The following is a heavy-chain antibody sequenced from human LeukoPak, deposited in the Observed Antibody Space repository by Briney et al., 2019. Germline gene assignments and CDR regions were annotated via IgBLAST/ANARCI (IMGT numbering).Heavy chain of an antibody. J-gene: IGHJ4*02. D-gene: IGHD1-14*01. CDR2: IYYSGTT. Sequence: SETLSLTCTVSGGSISSYYWSWTRQPPGKGLEWIGYIYYSGTTDYNPSLKSRVTISVDTSNNQFSLKVSSVTAADTAVYYCARSSRAYRSFDYWGQGTLVPVSS. V-gene: IGHV4-59*01. CDR3: ARSSRAYRSFDY. CDR1: GGSISSYY.